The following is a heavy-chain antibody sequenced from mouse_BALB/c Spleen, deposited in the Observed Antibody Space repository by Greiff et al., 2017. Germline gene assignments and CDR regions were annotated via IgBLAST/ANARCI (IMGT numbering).Heavy chain of an antibody. Sequence: VQLQQPGAELVKPGASVKLSCKASGYTFTSYWMPWVKLRPGQGFEWIGEINPSNGGTNYNEKFKRKATLTVDKSSSTAYMQLSSLTSEDSAVYYSTIKEIGGYGNLLDYWGQGTTLTVSS. CDR1: GYTFTSYW. CDR3: TIKEIGGYGNLLDY. CDR2: INPSNGGT. J-gene: IGHJ2*01. D-gene: IGHD2-10*02. V-gene: IGHV1S16*01.